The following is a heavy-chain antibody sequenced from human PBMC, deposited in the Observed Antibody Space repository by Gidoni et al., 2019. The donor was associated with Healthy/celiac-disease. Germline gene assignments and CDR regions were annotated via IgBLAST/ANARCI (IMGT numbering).Heavy chain of an antibody. CDR2: IWYDGSNK. CDR1: GFTFSSYG. Sequence: VQLVESGGGVVQPGRSLRLSCAASGFTFSSYGMHWVRQAPGKGLEWVAVIWYDGSNKYYADSVKVRFTISRDNSKNTLYLLMNSLRDEDTAVYYCARVKGIAVAGTDYWGQGTLVTVSS. V-gene: IGHV3-33*01. J-gene: IGHJ4*02. D-gene: IGHD6-19*01. CDR3: ARVKGIAVAGTDY.